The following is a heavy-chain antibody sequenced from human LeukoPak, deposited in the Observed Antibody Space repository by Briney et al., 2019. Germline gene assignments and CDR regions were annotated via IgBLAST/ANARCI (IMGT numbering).Heavy chain of an antibody. Sequence: GGSLRLSCAASGFNFGIHGMHWVRQIPGKGLEWASGISWNSGSIDYADSVKGRFTISRDNTKNSLYLQMNSLRPEDTALYFCAKSFDNGGWYGPTGWGQGTLVTVSS. V-gene: IGHV3-9*01. J-gene: IGHJ4*02. CDR1: GFNFGIHG. CDR3: AKSFDNGGWYGPTG. D-gene: IGHD6-19*01. CDR2: ISWNSGSI.